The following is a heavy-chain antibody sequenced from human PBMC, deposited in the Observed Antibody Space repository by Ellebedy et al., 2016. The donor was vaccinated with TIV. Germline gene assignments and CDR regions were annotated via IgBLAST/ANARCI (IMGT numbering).Heavy chain of an antibody. Sequence: ASVKVSCXASGCTFTSYGISWVRQAPGQGLEWMGWISGYTGNTDYARKFQGRVTMTTDTSTGTAYLELSSLKSDDTALYYCARDGPQGYVVASAPPGDSWGQGTLVTVSS. CDR1: GCTFTSYG. J-gene: IGHJ4*02. V-gene: IGHV1-18*01. CDR3: ARDGPQGYVVASAPPGDS. D-gene: IGHD2-15*01. CDR2: ISGYTGNT.